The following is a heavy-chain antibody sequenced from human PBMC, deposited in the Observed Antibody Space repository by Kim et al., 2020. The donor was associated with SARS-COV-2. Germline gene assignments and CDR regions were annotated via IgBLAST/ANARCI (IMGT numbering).Heavy chain of an antibody. J-gene: IGHJ5*02. CDR3: ARVAVAGSSNWFDP. Sequence: AQKFQGRVTMTRDTSISTAYMELSRLRSDDTAVYYCARVAVAGSSNWFDPWGQGTLVTVSS. V-gene: IGHV1-2*02. D-gene: IGHD6-19*01.